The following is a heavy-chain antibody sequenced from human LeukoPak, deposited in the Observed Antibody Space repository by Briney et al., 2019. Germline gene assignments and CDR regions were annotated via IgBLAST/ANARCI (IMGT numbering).Heavy chain of an antibody. D-gene: IGHD3-3*01. CDR3: ARVMGGLVIAAFDI. CDR2: INPNSGGT. Sequence: GASVKVSCKASGYTFTGYYMHWVRQAPGQGLEWMGWINPNSGGTNYAQKFQGRLTMTRDTSISTAYMELSRLRSDDTAVYYCARVMGGLVIAAFDIWGQGTMVTVSS. V-gene: IGHV1-2*02. J-gene: IGHJ3*02. CDR1: GYTFTGYY.